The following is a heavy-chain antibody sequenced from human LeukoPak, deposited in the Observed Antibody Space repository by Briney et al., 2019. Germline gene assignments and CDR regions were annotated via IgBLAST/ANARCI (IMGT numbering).Heavy chain of an antibody. V-gene: IGHV1-24*01. D-gene: IGHD1-26*01. CDR1: GCTLTELS. CDR3: ATPYSGSSLKGPKSDAFDI. Sequence: ASVKVSCKVSGCTLTELSMHWVRQAPGKGLEWMGGFDPEVGETIYAQKFQGRVTMTEDTCTDTAYMELSSLRSEDTAVYYCATPYSGSSLKGPKSDAFDIWGQGTMVTVSS. J-gene: IGHJ3*02. CDR2: FDPEVGET.